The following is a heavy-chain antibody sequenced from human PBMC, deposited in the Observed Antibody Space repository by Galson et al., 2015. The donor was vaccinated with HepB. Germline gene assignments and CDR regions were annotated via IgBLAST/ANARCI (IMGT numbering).Heavy chain of an antibody. J-gene: IGHJ1*01. CDR3: AKSGDTSGYYRRAEYFQY. D-gene: IGHD3-22*01. Sequence: SLRLSCPASGFTFRNSDTNWVGQAPGQGLEWVSNISASGDPTHYADSVKGRFTISRDNSKNTLYLQMNSLRAEDTAVYYCAKSGDTSGYYRRAEYFQYWGQGTLVTVSS. CDR2: ISASGDPT. CDR1: GFTFRNSD. V-gene: IGHV3-23*01.